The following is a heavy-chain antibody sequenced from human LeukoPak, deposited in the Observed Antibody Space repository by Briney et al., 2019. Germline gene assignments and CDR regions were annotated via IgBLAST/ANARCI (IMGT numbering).Heavy chain of an antibody. D-gene: IGHD2-21*02. J-gene: IGHJ3*02. Sequence: GRSLRLSCAASGFTFSSYAMHWVRQAPGKGLVWVAVISYDGSNKYYADSVKGRFTISRDNSKNTLYLQMNSLRAEDTAVYYCARDFSIVVVTAAFDIWGQGTMVTVSS. CDR1: GFTFSSYA. CDR2: ISYDGSNK. V-gene: IGHV3-30*01. CDR3: ARDFSIVVVTAAFDI.